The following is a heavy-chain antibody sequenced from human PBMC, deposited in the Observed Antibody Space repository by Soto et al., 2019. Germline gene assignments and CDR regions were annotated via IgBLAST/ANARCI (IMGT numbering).Heavy chain of an antibody. V-gene: IGHV4-39*01. D-gene: IGHD2-2*01. J-gene: IGHJ6*03. CDR1: GGSISSSSYY. CDR2: IYYSGST. CDR3: ARQGRPAHMDV. Sequence: SETLSLTCTVSGGSISSSSYYWGWIRQPPGKGLEWIGSIYYSGSTYYNPSLKSRVTISVDTSKNQFSLKLSSVTAADTAVYYCARQGRPAHMDVWGKGTTVTVSS.